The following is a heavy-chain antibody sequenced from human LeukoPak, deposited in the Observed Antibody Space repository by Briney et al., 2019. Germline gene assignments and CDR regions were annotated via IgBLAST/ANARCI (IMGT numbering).Heavy chain of an antibody. V-gene: IGHV4-61*01. CDR2: IYYSGST. CDR3: ARETPPRSSGFDY. Sequence: KPSETLSLTCTVSGGSVSSGSYYWSWIRQPPGKGLEWIGYIYYSGSTNYSPSLKSRVTISVDTSKNQFSLKLSSVTAADTAVYYCARETPPRSSGFDYWGQGTLVTVSS. CDR1: GGSVSSGSYY. D-gene: IGHD6-19*01. J-gene: IGHJ4*02.